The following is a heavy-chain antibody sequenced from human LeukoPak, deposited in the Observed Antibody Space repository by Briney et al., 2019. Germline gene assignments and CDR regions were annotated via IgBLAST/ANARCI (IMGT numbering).Heavy chain of an antibody. CDR2: ISSSSSYI. CDR1: GFTFSSHS. V-gene: IGHV3-21*01. CDR3: ARDLSYCGGDCYDYYYYGMDV. Sequence: GGSLRLSCAASGFTFSSHSMDWVRQAPGKGLEWVSSISSSSSYIYYADSVKGRFTISRDNAKNSLYLQMNSLRAEDTAVYYCARDLSYCGGDCYDYYYYGMDVWGQGTTVTVSS. J-gene: IGHJ6*02. D-gene: IGHD2-21*02.